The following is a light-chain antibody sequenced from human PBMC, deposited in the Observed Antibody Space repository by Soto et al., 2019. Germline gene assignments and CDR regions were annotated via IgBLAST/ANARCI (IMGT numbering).Light chain of an antibody. Sequence: DIQMTQSPSSLSASVGDRVTITCRASHSISTFLNWYQHTPGKAPKLLIYSASTLQSGVAPRFSGSGSGTDFTLTNSSLQPEDFANYYCQQSYNTLTFGGGTKVEIK. V-gene: IGKV1-39*01. CDR3: QQSYNTLT. CDR1: HSISTF. CDR2: SAS. J-gene: IGKJ4*01.